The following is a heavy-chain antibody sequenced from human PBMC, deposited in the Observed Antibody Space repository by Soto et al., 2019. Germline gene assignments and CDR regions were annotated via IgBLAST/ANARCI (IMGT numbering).Heavy chain of an antibody. J-gene: IGHJ4*02. Sequence: SQTLSLTCAISGDSVSSNTAAWNWIRSSPSRGLEWLRRTYYRSNWRHDYAVSVKSRITVNPDTTKNHFSLQLNSVTPDDTAVYYGARGVAGSGFDLWGQGTLVTVSS. CDR3: ARGVAGSGFDL. D-gene: IGHD6-19*01. V-gene: IGHV6-1*01. CDR1: GDSVSSNTAA. CDR2: TYYRSNWRH.